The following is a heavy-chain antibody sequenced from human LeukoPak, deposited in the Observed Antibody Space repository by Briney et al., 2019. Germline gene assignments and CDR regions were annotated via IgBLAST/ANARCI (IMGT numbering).Heavy chain of an antibody. CDR1: GYTFTGYY. V-gene: IGHV1-2*04. D-gene: IGHD3-22*01. J-gene: IGHJ1*01. Sequence: ASVKVSCKASGYTFTGYYMHWVRQAPGQGLEWMGWINPNSGGTNYAQKFQGWVTMTRDTSISTAYMELSRLRSDDTAVYYCARGEEGYDSSGYYYHWGQGTLVTVSS. CDR3: ARGEEGYDSSGYYYH. CDR2: INPNSGGT.